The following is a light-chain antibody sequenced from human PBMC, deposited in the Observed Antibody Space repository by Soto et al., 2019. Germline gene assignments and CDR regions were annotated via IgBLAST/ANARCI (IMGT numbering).Light chain of an antibody. J-gene: IGKJ2*01. CDR1: QSVSSY. Sequence: EIVLTQSPATLSLSPGGRATLSCRASQSVSSYFAWYQQKPGQAPRLLIYDASNRATGIPARFSGSGSGTDFTLTISRLEPEDFAVYYCQQRSNCPPTLGQGTKLEIK. V-gene: IGKV3-11*01. CDR2: DAS. CDR3: QQRSNCPPT.